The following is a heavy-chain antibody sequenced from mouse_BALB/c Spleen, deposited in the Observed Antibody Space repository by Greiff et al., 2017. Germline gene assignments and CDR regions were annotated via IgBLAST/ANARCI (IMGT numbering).Heavy chain of an antibody. CDR1: GFNIKDYY. J-gene: IGHJ3*01. Sequence: VQLKESGAELVRPGALVKLSCKASGFNIKDYYMHWVKQRPEQGLEWIGWIDPENGNTIYDPKFQGKASITADTSSNTAYLQLSSLTSEDTAVYYCARGSSGSWFAYWGQGTLVTVSA. V-gene: IGHV14-1*02. D-gene: IGHD3-1*01. CDR3: ARGSSGSWFAY. CDR2: IDPENGNT.